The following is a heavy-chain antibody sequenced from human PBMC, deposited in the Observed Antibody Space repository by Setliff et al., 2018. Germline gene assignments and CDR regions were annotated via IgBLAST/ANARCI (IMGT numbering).Heavy chain of an antibody. V-gene: IGHV4-4*07. CDR3: ARSAEKYSSGWYQGFDY. CDR2: IYIGGSA. CDR1: GGSISSYY. Sequence: PSETLSLTCTVSGGSISSYYWSWIRQPAGKGLEWIGHIYIGGSANYNPSLKSRVTMSVDTSKNQFSLKLSSVTAADTAVYYCARSAEKYSSGWYQGFDYWGQGTLVTVSS. D-gene: IGHD6-19*01. J-gene: IGHJ4*02.